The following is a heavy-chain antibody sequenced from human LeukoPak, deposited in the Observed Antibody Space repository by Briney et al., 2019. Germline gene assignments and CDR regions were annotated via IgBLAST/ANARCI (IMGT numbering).Heavy chain of an antibody. CDR1: GFTFSTYW. J-gene: IGHJ4*02. D-gene: IGHD5-12*01. Sequence: PGGSLRLSCAGSGFTFSTYWMHWFRQAPGGGLVWVSGINTDGSTTSYADSVKGRFTISRDNAKNTLYLQMTSLRAEDTALYYCAKESGYDVDLEYWGQGALVTVSS. V-gene: IGHV3-74*01. CDR3: AKESGYDVDLEY. CDR2: INTDGSTT.